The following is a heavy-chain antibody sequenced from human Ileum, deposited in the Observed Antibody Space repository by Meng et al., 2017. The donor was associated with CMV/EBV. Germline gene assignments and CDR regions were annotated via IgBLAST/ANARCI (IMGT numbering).Heavy chain of an antibody. J-gene: IGHJ5*02. CDR3: ARDLIRDDTGSWFDP. CDR2: INTSGKT. D-gene: IGHD3-16*01. CDR1: GDSISRYF. V-gene: IGHV4-4*07. Sequence: VQLQESGPGLVKPSETLFLTCTVSGDSISRYFWSWIRQPAGKGLEWIGRINTSGKTTYSPSLKSRVTMSLDTSKNQFSLRLTSVSAADTALYYCARDLIRDDTGSWFDPWGQGTLVTVSS.